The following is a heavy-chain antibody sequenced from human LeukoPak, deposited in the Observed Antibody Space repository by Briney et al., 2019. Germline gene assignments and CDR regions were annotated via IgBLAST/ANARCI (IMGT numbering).Heavy chain of an antibody. Sequence: GGSLRLSCAASGFTFSGYAMSWVRQAPGKGLEYVSLISHSGADTYYADSVKGRFTISRDNSKNMLYLQMNSLRAEDTAVYYCAKVGYCSNTSCPPFEYWGQGTLVTVSS. V-gene: IGHV3-23*01. CDR2: ISHSGADT. D-gene: IGHD2-2*01. J-gene: IGHJ4*02. CDR1: GFTFSGYA. CDR3: AKVGYCSNTSCPPFEY.